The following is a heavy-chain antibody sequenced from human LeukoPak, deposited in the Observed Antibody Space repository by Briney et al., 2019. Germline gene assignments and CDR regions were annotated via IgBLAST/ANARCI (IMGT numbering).Heavy chain of an antibody. CDR1: GYTFTSYD. CDR3: ARALTYYYDSSADWFDP. CDR2: MNPNSGNT. D-gene: IGHD3-22*01. J-gene: IGHJ5*02. V-gene: IGHV1-8*01. Sequence: ASVKVSCKASGYTFTSYDINWVRQATGQGLEWMGWMNPNSGNTSYAQKFQGRVTMTRNTSISTAYMELSSLRSEDTAVYYCARALTYYYDSSADWFDPWGQGTLVTVSS.